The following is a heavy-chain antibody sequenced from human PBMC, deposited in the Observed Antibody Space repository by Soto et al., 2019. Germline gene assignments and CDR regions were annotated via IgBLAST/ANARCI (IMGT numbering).Heavy chain of an antibody. CDR2: ISGKSGLK. CDR1: GFSIRSFN. V-gene: IGHV3-21*01. J-gene: IGHJ4*02. CDR3: ATDGDSGGGWYFNGDYFNF. Sequence: PGGSVRLSREASGFSIRSFNMHWLRQAPRKGLERVACISGKSGLKYYTEGVRGRMTISRDDPRNSLFLQMNFLDVDDRALYYCATDGDSGGGWYFNGDYFNFCGQGTLVTVSS. D-gene: IGHD6-19*01.